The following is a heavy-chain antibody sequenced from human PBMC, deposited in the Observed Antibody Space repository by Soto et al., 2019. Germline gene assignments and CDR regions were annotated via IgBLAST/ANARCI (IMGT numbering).Heavy chain of an antibody. V-gene: IGHV1-2*02. CDR2: INPATGAA. J-gene: IGHJ3*02. D-gene: IGHD3-3*01. CDR1: GYPVTAYY. CDR3: ARGGGVGVAGSAAFDM. Sequence: QLHLVQSGAVVKKPGASVTVSCSASGYPVTAYYMHWVRQAPGRGLEWMGGINPATGAAKYPQTFQGRVTMTRDTSTSTVFRELGGLTSEDPAVFSCARGGGVGVAGSAAFDMWGQGTLVTVSS.